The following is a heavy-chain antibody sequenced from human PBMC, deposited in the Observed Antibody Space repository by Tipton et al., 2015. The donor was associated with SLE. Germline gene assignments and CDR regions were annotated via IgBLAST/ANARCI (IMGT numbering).Heavy chain of an antibody. CDR3: ARDRFSNNWSFDS. J-gene: IGHJ4*02. D-gene: IGHD6-13*01. Sequence: QVQLVQSGAEVKKPGSPVKVSCKPSGGTFSTFGISWVRQAPGQGLEWMGGIIPLFGTSNHAQQFQGRVTFSADESTGTAYMELTSLNSEDTAVYFCARDRFSNNWSFDSWGQGTLVTVSS. V-gene: IGHV1-69*01. CDR2: IIPLFGTS. CDR1: GGTFSTFG.